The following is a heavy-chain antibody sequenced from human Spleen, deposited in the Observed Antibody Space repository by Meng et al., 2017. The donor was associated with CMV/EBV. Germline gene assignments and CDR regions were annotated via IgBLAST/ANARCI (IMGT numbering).Heavy chain of an antibody. V-gene: IGHV1-69*12. CDR1: GGTFSSYA. D-gene: IGHD2-21*01. CDR3: ARDYGDGDFDY. J-gene: IGHJ4*02. Sequence: QLVRAWLRVRKPRSSVKVTCKAHGGTFSSYAISWVRQAPGQGLEWMGGIIPILGTANYAQKFQGRGTITADESTSTAYMELSSLRSDDTAVYYCARDYGDGDFDYWGQGTLVTVSS. CDR2: IIPILGTA.